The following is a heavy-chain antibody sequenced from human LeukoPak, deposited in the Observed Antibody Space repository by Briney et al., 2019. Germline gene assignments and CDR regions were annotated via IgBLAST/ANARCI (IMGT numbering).Heavy chain of an antibody. CDR3: ARNFYASSGYYLDDFYFDF. CDR2: IYYSGST. CDR1: GASIISDTYY. D-gene: IGHD3-22*01. J-gene: IGHJ4*02. Sequence: SETLSLTCTVSGASIISDTYYWGWIRQPPGKGLEWIGSIYYSGSTYYSPSLKSRVTMSVDTSTNQFSLKLISVTAADSALYYCARNFYASSGYYLDDFYFDFWGQGTLVTVSS. V-gene: IGHV4-39*07.